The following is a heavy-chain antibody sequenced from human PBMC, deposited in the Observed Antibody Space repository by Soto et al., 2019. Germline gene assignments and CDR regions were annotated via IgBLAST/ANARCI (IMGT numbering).Heavy chain of an antibody. Sequence: EVHLLESGGGLVQPGGSLRLSCAASGFTFSNYAVTWVRQAPGKGLEWVSTISGSGGSTYYADSVKGRFTISRDKSKNTLYLQMNILRAEDTAVYYCAKDQGSSWYEIDYWGQGTLVTVSS. CDR1: GFTFSNYA. CDR3: AKDQGSSWYEIDY. J-gene: IGHJ4*02. V-gene: IGHV3-23*01. D-gene: IGHD6-13*01. CDR2: ISGSGGST.